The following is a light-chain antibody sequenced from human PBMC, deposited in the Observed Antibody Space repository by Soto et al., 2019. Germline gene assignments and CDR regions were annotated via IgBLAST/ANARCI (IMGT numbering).Light chain of an antibody. Sequence: QSALTQPASVSGSPGQSITISCTGTSSDVGGYNYVSWYQQHPGKAPKVMIYEVTNRPSGVSHRFSGSKSGNTASLTISGLQAEDEADYYCSSYTSSCTLYVFGTGTKLTVL. CDR2: EVT. CDR3: SSYTSSCTLYV. V-gene: IGLV2-14*01. CDR1: SSDVGGYNY. J-gene: IGLJ1*01.